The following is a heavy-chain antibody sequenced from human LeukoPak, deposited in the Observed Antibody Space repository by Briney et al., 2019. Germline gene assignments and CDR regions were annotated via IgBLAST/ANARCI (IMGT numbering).Heavy chain of an antibody. CDR1: GFTFSSYS. CDR3: ARDSLRGPVVVTPFDY. Sequence: GGSLRLSCAASGFTFSSYSMNWVRQAPGKGLEWVSSISSSSSYIYYADSVKGRFTISRDNAKNSLYLQMNSLRAEDAAVYYCARDSLRGPVVVTPFDYWGQGTLVTVSS. J-gene: IGHJ4*02. V-gene: IGHV3-21*01. CDR2: ISSSSSYI. D-gene: IGHD2-21*02.